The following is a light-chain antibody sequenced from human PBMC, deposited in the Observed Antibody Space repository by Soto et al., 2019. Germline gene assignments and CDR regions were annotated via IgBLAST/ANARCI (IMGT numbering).Light chain of an antibody. V-gene: IGLV2-14*03. J-gene: IGLJ1*01. CDR2: DVG. CDR3: SSYTARGTRV. CDR1: SIDVGAYNY. Sequence: QSALTQFASVSGSPGQSITISCTGTSIDVGAYNYVSWYQQHPDKAPKLLIYDVGNRPSGVSFRFSGSKSGNTASLTISGLQAEDEADYYCSSYTARGTRVFGTGTKLTVL.